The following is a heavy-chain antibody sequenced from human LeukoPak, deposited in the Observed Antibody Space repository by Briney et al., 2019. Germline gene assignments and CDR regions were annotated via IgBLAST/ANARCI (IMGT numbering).Heavy chain of an antibody. CDR3: AKVTEENYDFWSGYYPRKREYNWFDP. V-gene: IGHV3-23*01. Sequence: GGSLRLSCAASGFTFSSYAMSWVRQAPGKGLEWVSAISGSGGSTYYADSVKGRFTISRDNSKNTLYLQMNSLRAEDTAVYYCAKVTEENYDFWSGYYPRKREYNWFDPWGQGTLVTVSS. CDR2: ISGSGGST. D-gene: IGHD3-3*01. J-gene: IGHJ5*02. CDR1: GFTFSSYA.